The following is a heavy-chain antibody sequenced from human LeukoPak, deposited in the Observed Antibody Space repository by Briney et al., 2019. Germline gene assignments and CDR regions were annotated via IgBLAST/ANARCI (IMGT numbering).Heavy chain of an antibody. D-gene: IGHD1-26*01. Sequence: ASVKVSCKVSGFTLTELSMHWVRQAPGKGLEWMGGFDPEDGETIYAQKFQGRVTMTEDTSTDTAYMELSSLRSEDTAVYYCATDTRVHSGSYYGQFDYRGQGTLVTVSS. CDR1: GFTLTELS. J-gene: IGHJ4*02. CDR3: ATDTRVHSGSYYGQFDY. V-gene: IGHV1-24*01. CDR2: FDPEDGET.